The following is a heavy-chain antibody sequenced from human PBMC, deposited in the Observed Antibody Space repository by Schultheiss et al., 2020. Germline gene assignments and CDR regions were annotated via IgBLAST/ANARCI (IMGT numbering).Heavy chain of an antibody. CDR1: GFTFSSYW. Sequence: GGSLRLSCAASGFTFSSYWMSWVRQAPGKGLEWVANIKQDGSEKYYVDSVKGRFTISRDNAKNSLYLQMNSLRAEDTAVYYCARDLRRYGSGSGGYWGQGTLGTVSS. D-gene: IGHD3-10*01. V-gene: IGHV3-7*01. CDR3: ARDLRRYGSGSGGY. CDR2: IKQDGSEK. J-gene: IGHJ4*02.